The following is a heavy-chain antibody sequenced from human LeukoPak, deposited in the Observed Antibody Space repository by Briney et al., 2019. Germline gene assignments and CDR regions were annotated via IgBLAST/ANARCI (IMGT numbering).Heavy chain of an antibody. CDR1: GFTFSSYW. Sequence: PGGSLRLSCAASGFTFSSYWMHWVRQAPGKGPVWVSRINSDGSSTSYADSVKGRFTISRDNAKNTLYLQMNSLRAEDTAVYYCARDGASPVWGKGTTVTVSS. D-gene: IGHD3-16*01. CDR2: INSDGSST. CDR3: ARDGASPV. V-gene: IGHV3-74*01. J-gene: IGHJ6*04.